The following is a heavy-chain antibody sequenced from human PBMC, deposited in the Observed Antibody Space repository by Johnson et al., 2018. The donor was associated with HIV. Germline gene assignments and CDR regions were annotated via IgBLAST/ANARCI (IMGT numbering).Heavy chain of an antibody. CDR2: TKQDGSEN. CDR3: ARGRGALDV. D-gene: IGHD3-16*01. J-gene: IGHJ3*01. CDR1: GFTFSNYW. Sequence: QLVESGGGLVQPGGSLRLSCAASGFTFSNYWMSWVRLAPGKGLEWLANTKQDGSENYYVDSVKGRFTISRDNAKNSLFLQMNSLRVDDTAVYYCARGRGALDVWGQGTTVTVS. V-gene: IGHV3-7*04.